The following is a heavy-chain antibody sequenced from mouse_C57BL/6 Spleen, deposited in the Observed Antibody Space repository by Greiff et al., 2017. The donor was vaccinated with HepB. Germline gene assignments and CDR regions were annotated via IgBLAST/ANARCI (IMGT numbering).Heavy chain of an antibody. CDR3: GRRGGYDYDWTLYAMDY. J-gene: IGHJ4*01. D-gene: IGHD2-4*01. Sequence: QVQLKQPGAELVMPGASVKLSCKASGYTFTSYWMHWVKQRPGQGLEWIGEIDPSDSYTNYNQKFKGKSTLTVDKSSSTAYMQLSSLTSEDSAVYYCGRRGGYDYDWTLYAMDYWGQGTSVTVSS. CDR2: IDPSDSYT. CDR1: GYTFTSYW. V-gene: IGHV1-69*01.